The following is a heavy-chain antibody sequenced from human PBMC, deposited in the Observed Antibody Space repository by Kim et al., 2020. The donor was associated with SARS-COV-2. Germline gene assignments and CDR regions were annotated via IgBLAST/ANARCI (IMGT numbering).Heavy chain of an antibody. D-gene: IGHD1-1*01. Sequence: GGSLRLSCAASGFTFSNAWMSWVRQAPGKGLEWVGRIKSKTDGGTTDYAAPVKGRFTISRDDSKNTLYLQMNSLKTEDTAVYYCTTDTTGYYYYYGMDVWGQGTTVTVSS. CDR3: TTDTTGYYYYYGMDV. J-gene: IGHJ6*02. V-gene: IGHV3-15*01. CDR2: IKSKTDGGTT. CDR1: GFTFSNAW.